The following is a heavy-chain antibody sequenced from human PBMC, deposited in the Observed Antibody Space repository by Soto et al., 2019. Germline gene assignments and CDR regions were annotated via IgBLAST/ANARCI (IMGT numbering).Heavy chain of an antibody. J-gene: IGHJ4*02. CDR1: GFTISSYA. CDR2: ISGSGGST. CDR3: AKSKDYVWGSYPL. D-gene: IGHD3-16*01. Sequence: GGSLRLSCAASGFTISSYAMSWVRQAPGKGLEWVSAISGSGGSTYYADSVKGRFTISRDNSKNTLYLQMNSLRAEDTAVYYCAKSKDYVWGSYPLWGQGTLVTVSS. V-gene: IGHV3-23*01.